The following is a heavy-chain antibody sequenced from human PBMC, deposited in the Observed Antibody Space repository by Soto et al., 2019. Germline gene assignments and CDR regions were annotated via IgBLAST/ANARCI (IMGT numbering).Heavy chain of an antibody. J-gene: IGHJ6*02. CDR3: ARANCGGDCYDYYYYGMDV. Sequence: ASVEVSCKASGYTFTSYYMHWVRQAPGQGLEWMGIINPSGGSTSYAQKFQGRVTMTRDTSTSTVYMELSSLRSEDTAVYYCARANCGGDCYDYYYYGMDVWGQGTTVTVSS. CDR1: GYTFTSYY. CDR2: INPSGGST. D-gene: IGHD2-21*02. V-gene: IGHV1-46*01.